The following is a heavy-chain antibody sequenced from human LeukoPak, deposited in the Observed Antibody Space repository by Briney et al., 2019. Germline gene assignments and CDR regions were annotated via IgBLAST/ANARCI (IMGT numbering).Heavy chain of an antibody. CDR1: GFIFSSYW. CDR3: ARVKYRIDY. Sequence: GGSLRLSCAASGFIFSSYWMHWVRHAPGKGLAWVSRINTDGSSTSYADSVKGRFTISRDNAKNSLYLQMNSLRAEDTAVYYCARVKYRIDYWGQGTLVTVSS. V-gene: IGHV3-74*01. J-gene: IGHJ4*02. D-gene: IGHD6-6*01. CDR2: INTDGSST.